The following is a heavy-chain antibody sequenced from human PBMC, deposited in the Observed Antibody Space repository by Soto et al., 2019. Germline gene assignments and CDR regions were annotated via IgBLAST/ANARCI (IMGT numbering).Heavy chain of an antibody. CDR3: ASTYSSSIGPSDY. D-gene: IGHD6-6*01. CDR1: GYTFTGYY. J-gene: IGHJ4*02. V-gene: IGHV1-2*02. CDR2: INPNSGGT. Sequence: ASVKVSCKASGYTFTGYYMHWVRQAPGRGLEWVGWINPNSGGTNYAQKFQGRVTMTRDTSINTAYMELSRLRSDDTAVYYCASTYSSSIGPSDYWGQGTLVTVSS.